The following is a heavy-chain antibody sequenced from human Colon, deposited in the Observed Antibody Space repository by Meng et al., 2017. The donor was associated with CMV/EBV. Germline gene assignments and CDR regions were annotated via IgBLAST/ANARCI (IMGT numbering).Heavy chain of an antibody. J-gene: IGHJ4*02. Sequence: SVKVSCKASGDSFVSHVISWVRQAPGQGLEWMGGINPRHGLPNNGQKFQGRVTFTVDTSTSTAYMELSRLTSEDTAVYYCARTIVGAISGSLFDYWGQGTLVTVSS. CDR3: ARTIVGAISGSLFDY. CDR2: INPRHGLP. D-gene: IGHD1-26*01. CDR1: GDSFVSHV. V-gene: IGHV1-69*10.